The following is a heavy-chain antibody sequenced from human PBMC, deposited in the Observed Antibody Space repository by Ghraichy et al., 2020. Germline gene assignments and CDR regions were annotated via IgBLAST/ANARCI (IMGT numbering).Heavy chain of an antibody. D-gene: IGHD5-18*01. Sequence: GGSLRLSCAASGFTVSSNYMSWVRQAPGKGLEWVSVIYSGGSTYYADSVKGRFTISRDNSKNTLYLQMNSLRAEDTAVYYCARLGTAMTRGYWGQGTLVTVSS. CDR2: IYSGGST. CDR1: GFTVSSNY. J-gene: IGHJ4*02. CDR3: ARLGTAMTRGY. V-gene: IGHV3-66*01.